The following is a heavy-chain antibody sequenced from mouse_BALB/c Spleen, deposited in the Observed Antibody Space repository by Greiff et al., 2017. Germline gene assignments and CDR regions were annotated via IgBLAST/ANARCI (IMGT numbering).Heavy chain of an antibody. CDR1: GFNIKDTY. CDR3: ACTTWYFDV. J-gene: IGHJ1*01. V-gene: IGHV14-3*02. D-gene: IGHD6-1*01. CDR2: IDPANGNT. Sequence: VQLQQSGAELVKPGASVKLSCTASGFNIKDTYMHWVKQRPEQGLEWIGRIDPANGNTKYDPKFQGKATITADTSSNTAYLQLSSLTSEDTAVYYCACTTWYFDVWGAGTTVTVSS.